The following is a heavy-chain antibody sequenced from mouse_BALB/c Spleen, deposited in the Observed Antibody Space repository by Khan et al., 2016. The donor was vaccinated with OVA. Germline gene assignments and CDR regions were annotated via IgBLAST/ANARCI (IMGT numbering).Heavy chain of an antibody. Sequence: QVQLQQSGTELAKPGASVKMSCKASGYTFISYWMHWVKQRPGQGLEWIGYINPITGYTDYNQKFKDKATLTADKSSSTAYMQLSSLTAEDSAVYFLARAGVDEGYYAWFAYWGQGTLVTVSA. CDR2: INPITGYT. CDR3: ARAGVDEGYYAWFAY. V-gene: IGHV1-7*01. CDR1: GYTFISYW. D-gene: IGHD2-3*01. J-gene: IGHJ3*01.